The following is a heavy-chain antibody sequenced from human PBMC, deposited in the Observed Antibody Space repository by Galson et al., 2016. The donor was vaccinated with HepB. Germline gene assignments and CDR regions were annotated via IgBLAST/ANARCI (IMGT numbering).Heavy chain of an antibody. V-gene: IGHV1-46*01. CDR1: GYRFTTFY. Sequence: SVKVSWKASGYRFTTFYVHWVRQAPGQGLEWIGRIMPEDGYTIYAQKFQGRVTITRDTSTSTVYMDLRSLMSADTGVYYCARDGHKWDFDYWGQGSLVTVSS. CDR2: IMPEDGYT. D-gene: IGHD1-26*01. CDR3: ARDGHKWDFDY. J-gene: IGHJ4*02.